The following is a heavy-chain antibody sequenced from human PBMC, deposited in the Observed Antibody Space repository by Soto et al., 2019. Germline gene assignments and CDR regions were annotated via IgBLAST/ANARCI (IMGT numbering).Heavy chain of an antibody. D-gene: IGHD1-1*01. CDR1: GGAISSGGYS. Sequence: TSETLSLTCAVSGGAISSGGYSWSWIRQPPGKGLGWIGYIYHSGSTYYNPSLKSRVTISVGRSKNQFSLKLSSVTAADTAVYYCARVWNNNLDYWGQGTLVTVSS. V-gene: IGHV4-30-2*01. CDR2: IYHSGST. CDR3: ARVWNNNLDY. J-gene: IGHJ4*02.